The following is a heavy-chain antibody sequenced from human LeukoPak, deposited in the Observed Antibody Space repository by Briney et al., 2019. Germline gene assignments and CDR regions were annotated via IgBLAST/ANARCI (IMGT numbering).Heavy chain of an antibody. Sequence: GGSLRLSCAASGFTFSSYEMNWVRQAPGKGLEWVSYISSSGCTIYYADSVKGRFTISRDNAKNSLYLQMNSLRAEDTAVYYCVITMVRGVIRYYYGMDVWGQGTTVTVSS. D-gene: IGHD3-10*01. CDR2: ISSSGCTI. CDR1: GFTFSSYE. J-gene: IGHJ6*02. V-gene: IGHV3-48*03. CDR3: VITMVRGVIRYYYGMDV.